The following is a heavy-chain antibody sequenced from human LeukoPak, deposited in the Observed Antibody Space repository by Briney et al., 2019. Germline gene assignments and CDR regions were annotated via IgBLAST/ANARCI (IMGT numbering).Heavy chain of an antibody. CDR1: GFTFSSYA. V-gene: IGHV3-23*01. CDR3: AKYGYSYGGNYYGLDV. CDR2: ISGSGGST. D-gene: IGHD5-18*01. J-gene: IGHJ6*02. Sequence: GGSLRLSCAASGFTFSSYAMSWVRQAPGKGLEWVSAISGSGGSTYYADSVKGRFTISRDNSKNTLYLQMNSLRAEDTAVYYCAKYGYSYGGNYYGLDVWGQGATVTVSS.